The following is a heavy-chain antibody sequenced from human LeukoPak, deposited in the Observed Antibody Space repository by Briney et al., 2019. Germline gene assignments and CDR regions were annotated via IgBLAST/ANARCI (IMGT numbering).Heavy chain of an antibody. CDR3: ARDPLATTPFDY. CDR2: IYGVST. D-gene: IGHD5-24*01. Sequence: SETLSLTCTVSGGSISSSSHYWAWIRKSPGKGLEWIGSIYGVSTYYNPTLKSRVTIPVDMSKNQFSLKLSSVTAADSAVYYCARDPLATTPFDYWGQGTLVTVSS. J-gene: IGHJ4*02. CDR1: GGSISSSSHY. V-gene: IGHV4-39*07.